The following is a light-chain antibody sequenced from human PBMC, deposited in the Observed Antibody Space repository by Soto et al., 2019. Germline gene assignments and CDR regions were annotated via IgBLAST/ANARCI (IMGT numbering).Light chain of an antibody. CDR2: GAS. CDR3: QQYSASPRT. J-gene: IGKJ2*01. CDR1: ESVSSSF. V-gene: IGKV3-20*01. Sequence: EIVLTQFPGTLSLSPGERASLSCWASESVSSSFLAWYQQRPGQPPRLLIYGASSRATCIPDRFSGSGSGTDFTLSISRREPEDFAMYYCQQYSASPRTFGQGTKLEMK.